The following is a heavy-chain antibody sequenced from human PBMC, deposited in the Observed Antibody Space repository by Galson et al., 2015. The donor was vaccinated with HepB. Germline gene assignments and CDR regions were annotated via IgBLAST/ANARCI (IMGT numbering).Heavy chain of an antibody. V-gene: IGHV2-70*11. CDR3: ARIPGYYDSSGYYYYYGMDV. D-gene: IGHD3-22*01. J-gene: IGHJ6*02. CDR1: GFSLSTSGMC. Sequence: PALVKPTQTLTLTCTFSGFSLSTSGMCVSWIRQPPGKALEWLARIDWDDDKYYSTSLKTRLTISKDTSKNQVVLTMTNMDPVDTATYYCARIPGYYDSSGYYYYYGMDVWGQGTTVTVSS. CDR2: IDWDDDK.